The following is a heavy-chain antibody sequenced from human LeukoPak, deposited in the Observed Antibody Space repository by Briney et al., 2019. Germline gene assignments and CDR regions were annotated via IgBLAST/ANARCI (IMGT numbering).Heavy chain of an antibody. J-gene: IGHJ6*02. CDR2: IWYDGSNK. V-gene: IGHV3-33*01. Sequence: QTGGSLRLSCAASGFTFSNYGMPWVRQAPGKGLEWVAVIWYDGSNKYYADSVKGRFTISRDNSKNTLYLQMNSLRAEDTAVYYCARGYPGCLPYYYYYGMDVWGQGSTVTVSS. CDR3: ARGYPGCLPYYYYYGMDV. CDR1: GFTFSNYG. D-gene: IGHD2-15*01.